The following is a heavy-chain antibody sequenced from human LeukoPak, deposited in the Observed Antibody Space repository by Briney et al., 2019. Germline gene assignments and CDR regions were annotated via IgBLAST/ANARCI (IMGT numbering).Heavy chain of an antibody. CDR1: GFTFSSYA. D-gene: IGHD6-13*01. CDR2: ISYDGSNK. Sequence: PGRSLRLSCAASGFTFSSYAMHWVRQAPGKGLEWVAVISYDGSNKYYADSVKGRFTISRDNSKNTLYLQMNSLRAEDTAVYYCARTANFAAGYYIDYWGQGTLVTVSS. CDR3: ARTANFAAGYYIDY. J-gene: IGHJ4*02. V-gene: IGHV3-30*04.